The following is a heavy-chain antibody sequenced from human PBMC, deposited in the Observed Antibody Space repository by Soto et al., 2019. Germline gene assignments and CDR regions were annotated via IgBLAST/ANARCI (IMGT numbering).Heavy chain of an antibody. Sequence: ESLNITCKGSGNSFTSYWISWVRQMPGKGLEWMGRIDPSDSYTNYSPSFQGPVTISADKSVSTAHLQWSSLKASDTAMYYCARRGYGGYGGGDAFDIWGQGTMVTVSS. V-gene: IGHV5-10-1*01. D-gene: IGHD5-12*01. J-gene: IGHJ3*02. CDR2: IDPSDSYT. CDR3: ARRGYGGYGGGDAFDI. CDR1: GNSFTSYW.